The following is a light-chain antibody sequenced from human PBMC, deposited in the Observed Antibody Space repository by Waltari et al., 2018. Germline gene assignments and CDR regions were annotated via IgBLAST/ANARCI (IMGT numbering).Light chain of an antibody. J-gene: IGKJ2*01. V-gene: IGKV3-20*01. Sequence: ESVLTQSPGTLSLSPWERATLSCRASQSVSSNYLARYQQRPGQAPRLLFFGASSRATGVPDRFSGSVSGTDFTLTISRLEPEDFAVYYCQQYGGSPTYTFGQGTKLEIK. CDR1: QSVSSNY. CDR3: QQYGGSPTYT. CDR2: GAS.